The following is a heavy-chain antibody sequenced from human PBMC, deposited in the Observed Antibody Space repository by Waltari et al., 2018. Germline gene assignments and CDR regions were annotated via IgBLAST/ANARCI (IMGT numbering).Heavy chain of an antibody. V-gene: IGHV3-23*04. CDR2: MSGSDDS. D-gene: IGHD5-18*01. J-gene: IGHJ4*02. CDR3: ASRYGWPSNDY. Sequence: EVQLVESGGGLVQPGGSLRLSCAASGFTFSNYAMTWVRQAPGKGLVWVSAMSGSDDSYYADSVRGRFTISRDNSKNTLFLQMNSLRAEDTAVYYCASRYGWPSNDYWGQGTLVTVSS. CDR1: GFTFSNYA.